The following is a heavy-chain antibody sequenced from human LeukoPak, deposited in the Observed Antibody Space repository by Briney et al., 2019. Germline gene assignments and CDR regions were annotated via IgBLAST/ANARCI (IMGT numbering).Heavy chain of an antibody. Sequence: SETLSLTCAVSGGPFSGYFWTWIRQPPGKGLEWIGQINHRGSATYNPSLKSRITISVDTSKNQFSLKLSSVTAADTAVYYCARDSALAQAVMFDYWGQGTLVTVSS. CDR1: GGPFSGYF. J-gene: IGHJ4*02. V-gene: IGHV4-34*10. CDR3: ARDSALAQAVMFDY. D-gene: IGHD6-19*01. CDR2: INHRGSA.